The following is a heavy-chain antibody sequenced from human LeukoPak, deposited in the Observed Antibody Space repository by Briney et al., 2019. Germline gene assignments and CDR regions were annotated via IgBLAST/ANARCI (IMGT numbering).Heavy chain of an antibody. D-gene: IGHD3-16*01. J-gene: IGHJ4*02. CDR2: IYYSGST. V-gene: IGHV4-59*08. CDR3: ARQGYHDEDY. Sequence: PETLSLTCTVSGGSISSYYWSWIRQPPGKGLEWIGYIYYSGSTNYNPSLKSRVTISVDTSKNQFSLKLSSVTAADTAVYYCARQGYHDEDYWGQGTLVTVSS. CDR1: GGSISSYY.